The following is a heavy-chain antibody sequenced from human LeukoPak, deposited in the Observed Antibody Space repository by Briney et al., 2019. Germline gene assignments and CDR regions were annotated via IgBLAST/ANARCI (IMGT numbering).Heavy chain of an antibody. D-gene: IGHD6-6*01. CDR2: MNPNSGNT. CDR1: GYTFTNYD. Sequence: ASVKVSCKASGYTFTNYDINWVGQATGQGLEWMGWMNPNSGNTGYAQKFQGRVTMTRNTSISTAYMELSSLRSEDTAVYYCARGPARSIAVRGWFDPWGQGTLVTVSS. V-gene: IGHV1-8*01. CDR3: ARGPARSIAVRGWFDP. J-gene: IGHJ5*02.